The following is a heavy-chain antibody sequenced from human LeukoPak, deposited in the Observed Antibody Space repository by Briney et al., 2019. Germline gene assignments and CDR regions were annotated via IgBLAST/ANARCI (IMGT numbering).Heavy chain of an antibody. D-gene: IGHD3-3*01. CDR1: GGSISSYY. CDR2: IYYSGST. V-gene: IGHV4-59*01. Sequence: PSETLSLTCTVSGGSISSYYWSWIRQPPGKGLEWIGYIYYSGSTNYNPSLKSRVTISVGTSKNQFSLKLSSVTTADTAVYYCARGASGYDFSTGYWGAFDIWGQGTMVTVSS. CDR3: ARGASGYDFSTGYWGAFDI. J-gene: IGHJ3*02.